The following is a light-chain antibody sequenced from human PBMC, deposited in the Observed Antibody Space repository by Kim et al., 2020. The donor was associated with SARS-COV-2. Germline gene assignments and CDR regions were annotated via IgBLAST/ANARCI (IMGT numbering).Light chain of an antibody. J-gene: IGKJ1*01. V-gene: IGKV1-12*01. Sequence: IQLTQYPSSVSASVGDRDTITCRASQDINTWLGWYQQKPGKAPKLLIYGASNLQSGVPSRFSGSGSGTDFTLTISRLQPDDCATYYCQQANSFPPWTFGQGTKVDIK. CDR3: QQANSFPPWT. CDR2: GAS. CDR1: QDINTW.